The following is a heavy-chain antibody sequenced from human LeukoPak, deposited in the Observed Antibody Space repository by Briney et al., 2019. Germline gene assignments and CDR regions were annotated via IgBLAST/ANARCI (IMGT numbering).Heavy chain of an antibody. CDR1: GFTFSSYS. V-gene: IGHV3-21*04. D-gene: IGHD3-22*01. Sequence: GGSLRLSCAASGFTFSSYSMNWVRQAPGKGLEWVSSISSSSSYIYYADSVKGRFTISRDNAKNSLYLQMNSLRAEDTALYYCAKDFSSGYYYFDYWGQGTLVTVSS. CDR3: AKDFSSGYYYFDY. CDR2: ISSSSSYI. J-gene: IGHJ4*02.